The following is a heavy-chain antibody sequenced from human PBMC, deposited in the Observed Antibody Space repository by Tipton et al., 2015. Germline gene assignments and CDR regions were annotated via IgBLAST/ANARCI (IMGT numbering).Heavy chain of an antibody. V-gene: IGHV4-39*02. D-gene: IGHD3-3*01. CDR3: AREKRISIFGVLIPHFDF. Sequence: TLSLTCTVSGGSISSSTYYWGWIRQPPGKGLEWIGSIYFSGSTYYKPSLKSRVTISVYTSKNQFSLKLSSVTAADTAVYYCAREKRISIFGVLIPHFDFWGQGALVSVSS. J-gene: IGHJ4*02. CDR1: GGSISSSTYY. CDR2: IYFSGST.